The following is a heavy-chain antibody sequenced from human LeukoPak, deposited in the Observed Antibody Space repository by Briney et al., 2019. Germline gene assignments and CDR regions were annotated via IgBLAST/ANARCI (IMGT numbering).Heavy chain of an antibody. CDR1: GFTFSTYA. D-gene: IGHD6-25*01. V-gene: IGHV3-21*01. J-gene: IGHJ3*02. CDR3: ARDFSSGSI. CDR2: ITPSGSYI. Sequence: SGGSLRLSCAASGFTFSTYAMRWVRQAPGKGLEWVSSITPSGSYIYYATSVKGRFTISRDNAKNSLYLQMNSLRAEDTAVYYCARDFSSGSIWGQGTMVTVSS.